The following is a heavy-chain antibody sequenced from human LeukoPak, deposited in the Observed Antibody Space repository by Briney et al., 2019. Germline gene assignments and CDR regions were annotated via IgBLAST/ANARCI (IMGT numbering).Heavy chain of an antibody. D-gene: IGHD2-15*01. CDR3: ARDSLSGRFYYYMDV. CDR1: GFTFSSYS. Sequence: PGGSLRLSCAASGFTFSSYSMNWVRQAPGKGLEWVSSISSSSSYIYYADSVKGRFTISRDNAKNSLYLQMNSLRAEDTAVYYCARDSLSGRFYYYMDVWGKGTTVTVSS. J-gene: IGHJ6*03. CDR2: ISSSSSYI. V-gene: IGHV3-21*01.